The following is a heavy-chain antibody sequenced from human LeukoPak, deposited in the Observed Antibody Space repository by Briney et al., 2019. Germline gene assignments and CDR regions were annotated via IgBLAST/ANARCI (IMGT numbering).Heavy chain of an antibody. CDR2: ISSSGSTI. CDR1: GFTFSSYE. J-gene: IGHJ6*03. CDR3: ARPHYYYMDV. Sequence: PGGSLRLXCAASGFTFSSYEMNWVRQAPGKGLEWVSYISSSGSTIYYADSVKGRFTISRDNAKNSLYLQMNSLRAEVTAVYYCARPHYYYMDVWGKGTTVTVSS. V-gene: IGHV3-48*03.